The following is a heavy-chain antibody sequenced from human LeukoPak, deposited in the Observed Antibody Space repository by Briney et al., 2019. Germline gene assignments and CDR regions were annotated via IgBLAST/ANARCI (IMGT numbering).Heavy chain of an antibody. CDR2: INLSGST. V-gene: IGHV4-34*01. D-gene: IGHD3-3*01. CDR1: GGSFSGYY. CDR3: AERRFLEWLSPHAFDI. Sequence: SETLSLTCAVYGGSFSGYYWSWIRQPPGKGLEWIGEINLSGSTNYNPSLKSRVTISVDTSKNQFSLRLSSVTAADTAIYYCAERRFLEWLSPHAFDIWGQGTMVTVSS. J-gene: IGHJ3*02.